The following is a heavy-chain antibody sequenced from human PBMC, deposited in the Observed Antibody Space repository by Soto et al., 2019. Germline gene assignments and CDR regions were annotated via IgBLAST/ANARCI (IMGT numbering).Heavy chain of an antibody. V-gene: IGHV4-59*01. CDR3: ARESTSHWVDY. Sequence: SETLSLTCTASGGSISSYYWSWIRQPPGKGLEWIGYIYYSGSTNYNPSLKSRVTISVDTSKNQFSLKLSSVTAADTAVYYCARESTSHWVDYWGQGTLVTVSS. CDR1: GGSISSYY. J-gene: IGHJ4*02. CDR2: IYYSGST. D-gene: IGHD2-2*01.